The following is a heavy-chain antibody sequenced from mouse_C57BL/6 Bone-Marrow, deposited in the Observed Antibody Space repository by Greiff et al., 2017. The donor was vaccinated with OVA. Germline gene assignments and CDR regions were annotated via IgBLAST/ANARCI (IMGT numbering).Heavy chain of an antibody. CDR2: IYPRSGNT. D-gene: IGHD1-1*01. Sequence: QVQLQQSGAELARPGASVKLSCKASGYTFTSYGISWVKQRTGQGLEWIGEIYPRSGNTYYNEKFKGKATLTADKSSSTAYMELRSLTSEDTAVYFCARRPYGYYAMDYWGQGTSVTVSS. V-gene: IGHV1-81*01. J-gene: IGHJ4*01. CDR3: ARRPYGYYAMDY. CDR1: GYTFTSYG.